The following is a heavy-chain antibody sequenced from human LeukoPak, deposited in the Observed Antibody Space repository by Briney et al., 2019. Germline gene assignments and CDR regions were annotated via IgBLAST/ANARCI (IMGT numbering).Heavy chain of an antibody. V-gene: IGHV4-38-2*02. CDR2: IYYSGST. CDR3: ARGIAAAGTVWFDP. Sequence: SETLSLTCTVSGYSISSGYYWGWIRQPPGKGPEWIGSIYYSGSTYYNPSLKSRVTISVDTSKNQFSLKLSSVTAADTAVYYCARGIAAAGTVWFDPWGQGTLVTISS. J-gene: IGHJ5*02. CDR1: GYSISSGYY. D-gene: IGHD6-13*01.